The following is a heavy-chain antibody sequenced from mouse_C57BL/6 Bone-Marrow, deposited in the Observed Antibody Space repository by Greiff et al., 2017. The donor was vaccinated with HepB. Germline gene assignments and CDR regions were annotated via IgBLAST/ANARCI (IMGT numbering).Heavy chain of an antibody. J-gene: IGHJ4*01. V-gene: IGHV1-64*01. Sequence: QVQLQPPGAELVQPGASVKLSCKASGYTFTSYWMLWVKQRPGQGLEWIGLIHTNSGSTNYNEKFKTKATLTVDKSSSTAYMQLSSLTSEDSAVYYCARRMDYWGQGTSVTVYS. CDR2: IHTNSGST. CDR3: ARRMDY. CDR1: GYTFTSYW.